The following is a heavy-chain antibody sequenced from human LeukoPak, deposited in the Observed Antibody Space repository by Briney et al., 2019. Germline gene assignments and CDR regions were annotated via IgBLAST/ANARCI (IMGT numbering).Heavy chain of an antibody. CDR3: ARSVAASGGYFDY. V-gene: IGHV1-2*04. D-gene: IGHD6-19*01. CDR1: GYTFTGYY. CDR2: INPNSGGT. J-gene: IGHJ4*02. Sequence: GASVKVSCKASGYTFTGYYMHWVRQAPGQGLEWMGWINPNSGGTNYAQKFQGWVTMTRDTSISTAYMELSRLRSDDTAVYYCARSVAASGGYFDYWGQGTLVTVSS.